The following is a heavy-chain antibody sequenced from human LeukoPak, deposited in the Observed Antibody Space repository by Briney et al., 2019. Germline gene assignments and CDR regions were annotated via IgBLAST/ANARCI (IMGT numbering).Heavy chain of an antibody. J-gene: IGHJ5*02. CDR2: INPSGGST. D-gene: IGHD1-26*01. CDR3: ARASGGQNWFDP. CDR1: GYTFTSYY. Sequence: GASVTVSFKASGYTFTSYYMHWVRQAPGQGLEGMGIINPSGGSTSYAQKFQGRVTMTRDMSTSTVYMELSSLRSEDTAVYYCARASGGQNWFDPWGQGTLVTVSS. V-gene: IGHV1-46*01.